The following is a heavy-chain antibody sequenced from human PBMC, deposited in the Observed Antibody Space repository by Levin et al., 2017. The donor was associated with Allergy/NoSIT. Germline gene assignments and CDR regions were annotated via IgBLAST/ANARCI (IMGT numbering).Heavy chain of an antibody. CDR1: GFTFSSYA. CDR2: IGGSGYST. CDR3: AKDPRYSGYDSDY. J-gene: IGHJ4*02. D-gene: IGHD5-12*01. Sequence: LSLTCAASGFTFSSYAMSWVRQAPGKGLEWVSAIGGSGYSTYYADSVKGRFTISRDNSKNMLYLQMNSLRGDDTAVYYCAKDPRYSGYDSDYWGQGTLVTVSS. V-gene: IGHV3-23*01.